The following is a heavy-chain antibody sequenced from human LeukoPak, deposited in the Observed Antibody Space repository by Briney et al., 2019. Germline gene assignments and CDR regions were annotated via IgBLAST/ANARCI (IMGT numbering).Heavy chain of an antibody. V-gene: IGHV3-74*01. J-gene: IGHJ3*02. Sequence: PGGSLRLSCAASGFTFSSYWMDWVRQAPGKGLVWVSRINSDGSSTSYTDSVKGRFTISRDNAKNTLYLQMNSLRAEDTAVYYCARVGGGYFAFDIWGQGTMVTVSS. D-gene: IGHD5-12*01. CDR2: INSDGSST. CDR3: ARVGGGYFAFDI. CDR1: GFTFSSYW.